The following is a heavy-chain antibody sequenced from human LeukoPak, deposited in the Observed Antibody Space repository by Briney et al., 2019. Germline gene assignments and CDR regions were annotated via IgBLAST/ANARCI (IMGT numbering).Heavy chain of an antibody. J-gene: IGHJ4*02. CDR2: IYSGGST. V-gene: IGHV3-NL1*01. CDR3: ARSGGPSGPTVTDY. D-gene: IGHD4-17*01. CDR1: GVTFSSYG. Sequence: PGGSLRLSCTASGVTFSSYGMHWVRQAPGKGLEWVAVIYSGGSTYYADSVKGRFTISRDNSKNTLYLQMNSLRAEDTAVYYCARSGGPSGPTVTDYWGQGTLVTVSS.